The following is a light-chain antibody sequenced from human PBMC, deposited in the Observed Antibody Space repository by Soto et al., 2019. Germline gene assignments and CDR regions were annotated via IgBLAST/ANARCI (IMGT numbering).Light chain of an antibody. J-gene: IGLJ2*01. CDR1: SGHSSYA. CDR2: LNSDGSH. V-gene: IGLV4-69*01. Sequence: QSVLTQSPSASASLGASVKLTCTLSSGHSSYAIAWHQQQPEKGPRYLMKLNSDGSHSKGDGIPDRFSGSSSGAERYLTISSLQSEDEADYYWQTWGTGIVFGGGTKVTVL. CDR3: QTWGTGIV.